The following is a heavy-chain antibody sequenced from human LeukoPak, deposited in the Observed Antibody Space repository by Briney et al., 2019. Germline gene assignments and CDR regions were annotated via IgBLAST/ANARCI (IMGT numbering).Heavy chain of an antibody. CDR3: ARDSGSSRGFDY. D-gene: IGHD6-13*01. Sequence: SETLSLTCTVSGGSISSYYWSWIRQPPGKGLEWVGYIYYRGSTNYNPSLKSRATISVDTSKNQFSLKLSSVTAADTAVYYCARDSGSSRGFDYWGQGTLVTVSS. V-gene: IGHV4-59*01. J-gene: IGHJ4*02. CDR2: IYYRGST. CDR1: GGSISSYY.